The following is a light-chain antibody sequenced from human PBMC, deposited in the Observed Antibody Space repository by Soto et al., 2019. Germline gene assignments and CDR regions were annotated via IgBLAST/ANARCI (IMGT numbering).Light chain of an antibody. V-gene: IGKV3-15*01. CDR2: AAS. CDR3: QQYNKWPLT. CDR1: ESVSRN. Sequence: EIVMTQSPATLSVSPGERATLSCRASESVSRNLAWYQQKPGQAPRLLIYAASTRATDIAARISGSGSGTEFTLTISSLQSEDFAVYCCQQYNKWPLTFGGGTKVEIK. J-gene: IGKJ4*01.